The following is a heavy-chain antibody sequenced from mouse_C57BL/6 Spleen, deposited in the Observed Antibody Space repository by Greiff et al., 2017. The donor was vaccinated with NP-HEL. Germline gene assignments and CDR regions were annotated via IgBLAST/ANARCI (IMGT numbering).Heavy chain of an antibody. CDR3: ARSGQLLRSTYFDY. Sequence: VQLQQPGTELVKPGASGYTFTSYWMHWVKQRPGQGLEWIGNINPSNGGTNYNEKFKSKATLTVDKSSSTAYMQLSSLTSEDSAVYYCARSGQLLRSTYFDYWGQGTTLTVSS. CDR2: INPSNGGT. CDR1: GYTFTSYW. V-gene: IGHV1-53*01. J-gene: IGHJ2*01. D-gene: IGHD1-1*01.